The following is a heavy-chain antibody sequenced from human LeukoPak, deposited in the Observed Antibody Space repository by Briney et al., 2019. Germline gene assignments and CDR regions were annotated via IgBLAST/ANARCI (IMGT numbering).Heavy chain of an antibody. J-gene: IGHJ4*02. CDR2: ISYDGRNK. Sequence: GGSLRLSCAASGFTFSSYGMHWVRQAPGKGLEWVAVISYDGRNKYYADSVKGRFTVSRDNSENTLYLQMNSLRAEDTAVYYCGKVIHESGSYFHRPSFDFWGQGTPVTVSS. CDR3: GKVIHESGSYFHRPSFDF. V-gene: IGHV3-30*18. D-gene: IGHD3-10*01. CDR1: GFTFSSYG.